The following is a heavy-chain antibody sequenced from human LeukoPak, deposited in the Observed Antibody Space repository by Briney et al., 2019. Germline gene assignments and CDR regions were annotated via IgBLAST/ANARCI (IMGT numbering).Heavy chain of an antibody. CDR2: INHSGNI. CDR1: GSFSGYY. V-gene: IGHV4-34*01. D-gene: IGHD3-10*01. Sequence: PSETLSLTCAVCGSFSGYYWSWIRQPPGKGLEWIGEINHSGNINYNPSLKSRVTISVDTSKNQFSLRLSSVTAADTAVYYCARGDYYGSGLYYYYYMDVWGKGTTVTVSS. CDR3: ARGDYYGSGLYYYYYMDV. J-gene: IGHJ6*03.